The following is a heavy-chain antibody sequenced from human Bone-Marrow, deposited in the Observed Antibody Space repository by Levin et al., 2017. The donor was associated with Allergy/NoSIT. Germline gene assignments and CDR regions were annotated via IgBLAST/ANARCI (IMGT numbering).Heavy chain of an antibody. CDR1: GYTFTSYF. CDR3: ARSPSLPWFDP. Sequence: AASVKVSCKASGYTFTSYFMHWLRQAPGQGLEWMGWINTVNGNTKYSHKFQGRLTITRDTSASTAYMDLSSLTSEDTAVYYCARSPSLPWFDPWGQGTLVTVSS. CDR2: INTVNGNT. J-gene: IGHJ5*02. V-gene: IGHV1-3*04.